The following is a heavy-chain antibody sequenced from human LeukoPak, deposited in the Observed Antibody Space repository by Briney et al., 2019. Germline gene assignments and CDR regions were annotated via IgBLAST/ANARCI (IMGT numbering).Heavy chain of an antibody. CDR3: ARDPWGSQGY. D-gene: IGHD7-27*01. J-gene: IGHJ4*02. V-gene: IGHV3-21*01. CDR1: GFTFSTYS. CDR2: ISSSSSYI. Sequence: GGSLRLSCAASGFTFSTYSMNRVRQAPGKGLDWVSSISSSSSYIYYADSVKGRFTISRDNAKNSLYLQMNSLRAEDTAVYYCARDPWGSQGYWGQGTLVTVSS.